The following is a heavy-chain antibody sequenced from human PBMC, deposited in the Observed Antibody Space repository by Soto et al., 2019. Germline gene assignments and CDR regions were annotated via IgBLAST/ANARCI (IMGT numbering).Heavy chain of an antibody. D-gene: IGHD3-10*01. CDR1: GGSISSYY. J-gene: IGHJ4*02. CDR2: IYYSGST. CDR3: AGVGKKRGFDY. V-gene: IGHV4-59*01. Sequence: SETLSLTCTVSGGSISSYYWSWIRQPPGKGLEWIGYIYYSGSTNYNPSFKSRVTISVDTSKNQFSLKLSSVTAADTAVYYCAGVGKKRGFDYWGQGTLVTVS.